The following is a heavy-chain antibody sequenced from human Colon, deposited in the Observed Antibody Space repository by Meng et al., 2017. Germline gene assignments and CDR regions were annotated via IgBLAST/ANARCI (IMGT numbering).Heavy chain of an antibody. CDR1: GGSISSYY. CDR3: ARGIAVADNWFDP. J-gene: IGHJ5*02. D-gene: IGHD6-19*01. Sequence: QVQLQESGPGLVKPSETLSLTCTVSGGSISSYYWSWIRQPPGKGLEWIGYISYSGGTNYNPSLKSRVTISVDTSKNRFSLRLSSVTAADTAVYYCARGIAVADNWFDPWGQGTLVTVSS. V-gene: IGHV4-59*01. CDR2: ISYSGGT.